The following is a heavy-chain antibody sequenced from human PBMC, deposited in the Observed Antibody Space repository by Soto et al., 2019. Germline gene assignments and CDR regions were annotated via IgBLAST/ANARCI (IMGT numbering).Heavy chain of an antibody. CDR2: IKSKTDGGTT. J-gene: IGHJ3*02. V-gene: IGHV3-15*01. D-gene: IGHD5-12*01. CDR3: TTDRAIDGYNFYAAFDI. Sequence: EVQLVESGGGLVKPGGSLRLSCAASGFTFSNAWMSWVRQAPGKGLEWVGRIKSKTDGGTTDYAAPVKGRFTISRDDSKNTLYLQMNSLKTEDTAVYYCTTDRAIDGYNFYAAFDIWGQGTMVTVSS. CDR1: GFTFSNAW.